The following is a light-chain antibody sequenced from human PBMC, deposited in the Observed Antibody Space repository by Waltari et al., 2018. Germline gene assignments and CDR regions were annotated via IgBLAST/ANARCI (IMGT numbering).Light chain of an antibody. CDR3: QHYVRLPVT. V-gene: IGKV3-20*01. J-gene: IGKJ1*01. Sequence: EIVLTQSPGTLSLSPGERATLSCWASQSVGGTLAWYQQKPGQAPRPLIYGASSRATGIPDRFSGSGSGTVFSLSISRLEPEDSAVYYCQHYVRLPVTFGQGTKVEIK. CDR2: GAS. CDR1: QSVGGT.